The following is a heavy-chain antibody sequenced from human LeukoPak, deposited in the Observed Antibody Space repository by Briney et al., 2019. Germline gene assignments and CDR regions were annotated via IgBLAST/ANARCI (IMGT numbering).Heavy chain of an antibody. CDR1: GYTFTGYY. CDR2: INPNSGGT. Sequence: ASVKVSCKASGYTFTGYYMHWVRQAPGQGLEWMGWINPNSGGTNYAQKFQGRVTMTRDTSISTAYMELSRLRSGDTAVYYCARASSPYSSSWYYFDYWGQGTLVTVSS. J-gene: IGHJ4*02. CDR3: ARASSPYSSSWYYFDY. V-gene: IGHV1-2*02. D-gene: IGHD6-13*01.